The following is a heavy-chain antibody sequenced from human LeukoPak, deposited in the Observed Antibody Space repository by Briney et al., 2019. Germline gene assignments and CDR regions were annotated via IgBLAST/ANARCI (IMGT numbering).Heavy chain of an antibody. V-gene: IGHV1-2*06. CDR3: ARGRDSSGYFRDLKREFDY. J-gene: IGHJ4*02. CDR2: INPNSGGT. CDR1: GYTFTGYY. Sequence: ASVKVSCKXSGYTFTGYYMHWVRQAPGQGLEWMGRINPNSGGTNYAQKFQGRVTMTRDTSISTAYMELSRLRSDDTAVYYCARGRDSSGYFRDLKREFDYWGQGTLVTVSS. D-gene: IGHD3-22*01.